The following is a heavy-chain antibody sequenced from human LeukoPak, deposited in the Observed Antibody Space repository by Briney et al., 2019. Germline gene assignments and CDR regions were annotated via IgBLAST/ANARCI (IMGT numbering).Heavy chain of an antibody. V-gene: IGHV4-59*01. Sequence: SETLSLTCTVSGGSISSYYWSWIRQPPGKGLEWVGYIYYSGSTNYNPSLKSRVTISVATSKNQFSLNLSSVTAADTAVYYCARGSGGEYSSGWYDYWGQGTLVTVSS. CDR1: GGSISSYY. CDR3: ARGSGGEYSSGWYDY. D-gene: IGHD6-19*01. CDR2: IYYSGST. J-gene: IGHJ4*02.